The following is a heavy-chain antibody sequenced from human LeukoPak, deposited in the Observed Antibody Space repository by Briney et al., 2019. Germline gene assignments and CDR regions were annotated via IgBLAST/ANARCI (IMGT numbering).Heavy chain of an antibody. D-gene: IGHD3-3*01. Sequence: GESLKISCKGSGYSFTSYWIGWVRQMPGKGLEWMGIIYPGDSDTRYSPSFQGQVTISADKSISTAYLQWSSLKASDTAMYYCARLGPYDFWSEEGGSNWFDPWGQGTLVTVSS. CDR2: IYPGDSDT. V-gene: IGHV5-51*01. CDR3: ARLGPYDFWSEEGGSNWFDP. J-gene: IGHJ5*02. CDR1: GYSFTSYW.